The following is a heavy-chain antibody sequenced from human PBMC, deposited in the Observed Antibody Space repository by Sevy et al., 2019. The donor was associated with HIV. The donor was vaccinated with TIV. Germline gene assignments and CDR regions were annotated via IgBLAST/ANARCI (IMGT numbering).Heavy chain of an antibody. Sequence: SETLSLTCTVSGGSISSYYWSWIRQPAGKGLEWIGRIYTSGSTNYNPSLKSRVTMSVDTSKNQFSLKLGSVTAVDTAVYYCAKNPFNWFDPWGQGTLVTVSS. CDR1: GGSISSYY. CDR3: AKNPFNWFDP. CDR2: IYTSGST. J-gene: IGHJ5*02. V-gene: IGHV4-4*07.